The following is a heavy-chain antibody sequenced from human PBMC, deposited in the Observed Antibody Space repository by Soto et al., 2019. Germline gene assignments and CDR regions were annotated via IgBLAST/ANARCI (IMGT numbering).Heavy chain of an antibody. J-gene: IGHJ4*02. CDR1: GGSFSGYY. V-gene: IGHV4-34*01. Sequence: PSETLSLTCAVYGGSFSGYYWSWIRQPPGKGLEWLGEINHSGSTNYNPSLKSRVTISVDTSKNHFSLKLSSVTAADTAVYYCSEGAGGVDYLGQGTMVTVSS. CDR2: INHSGST. CDR3: SEGAGGVDY.